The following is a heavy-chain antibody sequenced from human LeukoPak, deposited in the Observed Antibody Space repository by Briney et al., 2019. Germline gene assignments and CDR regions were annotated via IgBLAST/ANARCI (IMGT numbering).Heavy chain of an antibody. D-gene: IGHD3-22*01. Sequence: AAVKVSCQASGGTFSSYAISWARQDPGQGLEWMGGIIPIFGTANYAQKFQGRVTITTDESTSTAYMELSSLRSEDTAVYYCAREVGSSGLDPWGQGTLVTVSS. J-gene: IGHJ5*02. CDR3: AREVGSSGLDP. V-gene: IGHV1-69*05. CDR2: IIPIFGTA. CDR1: GGTFSSYA.